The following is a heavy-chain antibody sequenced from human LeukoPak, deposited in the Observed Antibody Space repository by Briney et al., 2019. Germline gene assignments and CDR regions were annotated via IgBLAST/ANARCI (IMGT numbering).Heavy chain of an antibody. V-gene: IGHV4-39*07. D-gene: IGHD1-14*01. J-gene: IGHJ3*02. CDR3: ARDIPGSDAFDI. CDR2: IYYSGST. CDR1: GGSISSSSYY. Sequence: SETLSLTCTVSGGSISSSSYYWGWIRQPPGKGLEWIGSIYYSGSTYYNPSLKSRVTISVDTSKNQFSLKLSSVTAADTAVYYCARDIPGSDAFDIWGQGTMVTVSS.